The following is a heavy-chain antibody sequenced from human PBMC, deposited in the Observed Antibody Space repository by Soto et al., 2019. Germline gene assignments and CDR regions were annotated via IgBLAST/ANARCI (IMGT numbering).Heavy chain of an antibody. V-gene: IGHV4-34*01. D-gene: IGHD3-10*01. J-gene: IGHJ5*02. Sequence: SETLSLTCAVYGGSFIGYYWSWIRQPPGKGLEWIGEINHSGSTNYNPSLKSRVTISVDTSKNQFSLKLSSVTAADTAVYYCARATVYYYGSGSYFSNWFDPWGQGTLVTVSS. CDR3: ARATVYYYGSGSYFSNWFDP. CDR1: GGSFIGYY. CDR2: INHSGST.